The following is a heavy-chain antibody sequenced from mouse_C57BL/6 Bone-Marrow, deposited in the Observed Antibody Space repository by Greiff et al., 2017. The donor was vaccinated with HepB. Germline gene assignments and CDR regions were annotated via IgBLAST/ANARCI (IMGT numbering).Heavy chain of an antibody. V-gene: IGHV2-9*01. Sequence: VQLVESGPGLVAPSQSLSITCTVSGFSLTSYGVDWVRQPPGKGLEWLGVILGGGSTNYNSALMSRLSISKDNSKTQVFLKMTSLQTDDTAMYYCAKHVHYGSSYGYAMDYWGQGTSVTVSS. CDR1: GFSLTSYG. D-gene: IGHD1-1*01. J-gene: IGHJ4*01. CDR3: AKHVHYGSSYGYAMDY. CDR2: ILGGGST.